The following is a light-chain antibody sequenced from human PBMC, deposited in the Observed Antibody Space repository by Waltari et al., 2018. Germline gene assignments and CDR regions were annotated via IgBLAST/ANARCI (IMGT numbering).Light chain of an antibody. V-gene: IGLV2-11*01. CDR1: SSDVGGYNY. CDR3: CSYAGSYTFVV. J-gene: IGLJ2*01. Sequence: QSALTQPRSVSGSPGHSVTISCTGTSSDVGGYNYVSWYQQHPGKAPKLMIYDVSKRPSGVPDRFSGSKSGTTASLTISGLQAEDEADYYCCSYAGSYTFVVFGGGTKLTVL. CDR2: DVS.